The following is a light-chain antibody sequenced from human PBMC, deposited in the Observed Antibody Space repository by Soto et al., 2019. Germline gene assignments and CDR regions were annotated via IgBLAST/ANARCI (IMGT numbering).Light chain of an antibody. V-gene: IGKV3-15*01. CDR1: QSVSSK. CDR3: QQYNNWTRT. J-gene: IGKJ3*01. Sequence: EIVMTQSPATLSVSPGERATLSCRASQSVSSKLGWYQQKPGQAPRLLIYGASIRATGIPARFSGSGSGTEFNLTISSLQSEDFAVYYCQQYNNWTRTFGPGTKVDIK. CDR2: GAS.